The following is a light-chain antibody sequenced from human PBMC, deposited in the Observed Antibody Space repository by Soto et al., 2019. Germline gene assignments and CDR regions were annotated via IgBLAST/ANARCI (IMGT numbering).Light chain of an antibody. V-gene: IGKV3-20*01. Sequence: EIVLTQSPDTLSLSPGEGATLSCRASQSVYNYYLAWYQQKPGQAPRLLIHGAFSRATDIPDRFRGRGSGTDFTLTISRLEPEDFAVYYCLQYGSSVWTFGQGTRVDI. J-gene: IGKJ1*01. CDR3: LQYGSSVWT. CDR2: GAF. CDR1: QSVYNYY.